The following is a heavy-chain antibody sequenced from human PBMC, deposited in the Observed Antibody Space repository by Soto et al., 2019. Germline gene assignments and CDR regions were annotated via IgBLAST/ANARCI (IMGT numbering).Heavy chain of an antibody. CDR3: ARVRDGYRGYFDS. J-gene: IGHJ4*02. Sequence: EVQLAESGGGLGQPGGSLRLSCAASGFTFSSYEMNWVRQAPGKGLEWISYISTSGSSKYYAASVKGRVTISRDNAKTSLYLQMNSLRAEDTAVYYCARVRDGYRGYFDSWGQGTLVTVSS. CDR2: ISTSGSSK. V-gene: IGHV3-48*03. CDR1: GFTFSSYE. D-gene: IGHD5-18*01.